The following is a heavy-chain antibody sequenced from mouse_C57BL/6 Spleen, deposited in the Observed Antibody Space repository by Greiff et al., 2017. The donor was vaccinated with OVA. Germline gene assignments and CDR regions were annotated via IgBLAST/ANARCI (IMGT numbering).Heavy chain of an antibody. D-gene: IGHD2-1*01. Sequence: QVQLQQSGPGLVQPSQSLSISCTVSGFSLTSYGVHWVRQSPGKGLEWLGVIWSGGSTAYNAALISRLSISKENSKCHAFFKMNSLQADDTAIYYCAGGGYGNYGDYAMDYWGQGTSVTVSS. CDR3: AGGGYGNYGDYAMDY. CDR2: IWSGGST. J-gene: IGHJ4*01. CDR1: GFSLTSYG. V-gene: IGHV2-2*01.